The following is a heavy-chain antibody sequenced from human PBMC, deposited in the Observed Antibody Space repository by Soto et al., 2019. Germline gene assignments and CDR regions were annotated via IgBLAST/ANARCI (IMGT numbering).Heavy chain of an antibody. J-gene: IGHJ6*02. CDR1: GFTFSSYA. D-gene: IGHD6-19*01. V-gene: IGHV3-23*01. Sequence: GGSLRLSCAASGFTFSSYAMSWVRQAPGKGLEWVSAISGSGGSTYYADSVKGRFTISRDNTKNTLYLQMNSLRAEDTAVYYCAKVMGIAVDLRYYGMDVWGQGTTVTVSS. CDR3: AKVMGIAVDLRYYGMDV. CDR2: ISGSGGST.